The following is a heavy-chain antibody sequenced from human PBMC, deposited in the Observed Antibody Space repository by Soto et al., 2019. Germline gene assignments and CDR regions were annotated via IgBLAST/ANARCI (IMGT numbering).Heavy chain of an antibody. CDR1: GFTFSSYA. J-gene: IGHJ4*02. CDR2: ISGSGGST. V-gene: IGHV3-23*01. D-gene: IGHD3-22*01. Sequence: GGSLRVSCAASGFTFSSYAMSWVRQAPGKGLEWVSSISGSGGSTYYADSVKGRFTISRDNSKNTLYLQMNSLRAEDTAVYYCAKDTLVVVTLGFDYWGQGTLVTVSS. CDR3: AKDTLVVVTLGFDY.